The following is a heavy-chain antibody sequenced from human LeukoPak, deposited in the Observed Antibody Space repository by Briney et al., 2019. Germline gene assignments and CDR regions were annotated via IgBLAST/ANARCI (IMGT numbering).Heavy chain of an antibody. D-gene: IGHD5/OR15-5a*01. Sequence: PSETLSLTCAVYGGSFSGYYWSWIRQPPGKGLEWIGEINHSGSTNYNPSLKSRVTISVDTSKNQFSLKLSSVTAADTAVYYCARGSLSANIWGQGTMVTVSS. CDR3: ARGSLSANI. V-gene: IGHV4-34*01. CDR2: INHSGST. J-gene: IGHJ3*02. CDR1: GGSFSGYY.